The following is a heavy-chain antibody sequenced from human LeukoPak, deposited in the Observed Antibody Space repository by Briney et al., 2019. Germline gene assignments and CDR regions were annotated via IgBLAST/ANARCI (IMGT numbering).Heavy chain of an antibody. CDR2: ISGSSSNI. D-gene: IGHD2-15*01. CDR1: GYSFSSYT. J-gene: IGHJ6*02. V-gene: IGHV3-21*01. Sequence: PGGSLRLSCAASGYSFSSYTMYCGRQAPPERREGGSHISGSSSNIYYADAVQGRLTISRDNAKTSLYLQMTSLRAEDTAVYYCARDPTPRYCSGGSCYTHYGMDVWGQGTTVTVSS. CDR3: ARDPTPRYCSGGSCYTHYGMDV.